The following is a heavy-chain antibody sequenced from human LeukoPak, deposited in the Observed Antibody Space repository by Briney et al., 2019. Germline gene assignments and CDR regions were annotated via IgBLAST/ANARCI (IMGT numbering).Heavy chain of an antibody. D-gene: IGHD5-12*01. CDR1: GFTFSSYS. J-gene: IGHJ5*02. Sequence: GGSRRLSCAASGFTFSSYSMNWVRQAPGKGLEWVSSISSSSSYIYYADSVKGRFTISRDNAKNSLYLQMNSLRAEDTAVYYCASRGYSGYYNWFDPWGQGTLVTVSS. CDR2: ISSSSSYI. CDR3: ASRGYSGYYNWFDP. V-gene: IGHV3-21*01.